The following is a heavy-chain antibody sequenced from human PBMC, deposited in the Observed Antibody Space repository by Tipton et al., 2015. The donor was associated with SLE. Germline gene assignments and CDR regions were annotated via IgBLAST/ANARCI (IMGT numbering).Heavy chain of an antibody. J-gene: IGHJ6*02. V-gene: IGHV3-64*01. Sequence: SLRLSCAASGFTFSSYAMHWVRQDPGKGLEYVSAISSNGGSTYYANSVKGRFTISRDNSKNTLYLQMGSLRAEDMAVYYCARVSVAGSYYYYGMDVWGQGTTVTVSS. CDR1: GFTFSSYA. D-gene: IGHD6-19*01. CDR2: ISSNGGST. CDR3: ARVSVAGSYYYYGMDV.